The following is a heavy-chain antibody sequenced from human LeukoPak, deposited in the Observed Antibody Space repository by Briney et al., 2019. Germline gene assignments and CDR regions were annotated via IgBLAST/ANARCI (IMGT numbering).Heavy chain of an antibody. CDR2: INGDGGSA. Sequence: GGSLRLSCAASGFTFSNYAMSWVRQAPGKGLEWVATINGDGGSAYDADSVMGRFTISRDNSKNTLYLQMNSLRAEDTAVYYCARDVNDAFDIWGQGTMVTVSS. CDR1: GFTFSNYA. J-gene: IGHJ3*02. V-gene: IGHV3-23*01. CDR3: ARDVNDAFDI.